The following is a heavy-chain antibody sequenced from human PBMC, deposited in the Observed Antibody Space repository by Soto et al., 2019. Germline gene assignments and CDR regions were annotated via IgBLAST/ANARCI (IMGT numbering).Heavy chain of an antibody. CDR3: ARDMFSGYYDFWSGPYLRDAFDI. D-gene: IGHD3-3*01. V-gene: IGHV3-21*01. J-gene: IGHJ3*02. CDR2: ISSSSSYI. Sequence: PGGSLRLSCAASGFTFSSYRMNWVRQAPGKGLEWVSSISSSSSYIYYADSVKGRFTISRDNAKNSLYLQMNSLRAEDTAVYYCARDMFSGYYDFWSGPYLRDAFDIWGQGTMVTVSS. CDR1: GFTFSSYR.